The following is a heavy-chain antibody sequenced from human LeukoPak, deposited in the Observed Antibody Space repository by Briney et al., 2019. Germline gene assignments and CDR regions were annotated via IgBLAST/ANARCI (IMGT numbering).Heavy chain of an antibody. Sequence: ASVKVSCKASGYTFTDHYIHWVRQAPGQRLEWMGWINPNSGDTNYAQKFQGRVTMARDTSITTAYMELSRLRSDDTAVYYCARDEVLPWCGDIDYWGQGTLVTVSS. CDR2: INPNSGDT. CDR1: GYTFTDHY. V-gene: IGHV1-2*02. J-gene: IGHJ4*02. CDR3: ARDEVLPWCGDIDY. D-gene: IGHD3-10*01.